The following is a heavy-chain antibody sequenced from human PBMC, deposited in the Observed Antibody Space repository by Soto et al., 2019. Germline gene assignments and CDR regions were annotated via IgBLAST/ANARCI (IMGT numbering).Heavy chain of an antibody. CDR1: GYTFTSYD. J-gene: IGHJ6*03. Sequence: GASVKVSCKASGYTFTSYDINWVRQATGQGLERMGWMNPNSGNTGYAQKFQGRVTMTRNTSISTAYMELSSLRSEDTAVYYCARADYRYCSSTSCYHYYYYYMDVWGKGTTVTVSS. D-gene: IGHD2-2*01. CDR2: MNPNSGNT. CDR3: ARADYRYCSSTSCYHYYYYYMDV. V-gene: IGHV1-8*01.